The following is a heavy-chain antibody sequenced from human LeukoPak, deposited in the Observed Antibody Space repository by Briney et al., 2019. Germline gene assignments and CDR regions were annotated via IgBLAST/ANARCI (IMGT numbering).Heavy chain of an antibody. J-gene: IGHJ4*02. CDR1: GDSLSSGNHH. CDR3: ARGIGAGRDYFDY. Sequence: SQTLSLTCTVSGDSLSSGNHHWSWIRQPAGEGLEWIGRMYISGTSNYNPSLKSRVSISVDTSRNQVSLKLTSVTTADTAVYYCARGIGAGRDYFDYWGQGTLVTVSS. V-gene: IGHV4-61*02. CDR2: MYISGTS. D-gene: IGHD1-26*01.